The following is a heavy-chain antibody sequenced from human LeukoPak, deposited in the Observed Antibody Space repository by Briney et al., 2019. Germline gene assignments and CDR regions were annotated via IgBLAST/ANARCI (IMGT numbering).Heavy chain of an antibody. CDR1: GFTFSLYG. D-gene: IGHD3-10*01. Sequence: QPGRSLRLSCAASGFTFSLYGMHWVRQAPGKGLEWVALISNDGSKTYYADSVKGRFTISRDNSKNAVYLQVSSLRADDTAVYYCAKDSRGANFFGDFDYWGQGTLVTVSS. CDR2: ISNDGSKT. J-gene: IGHJ4*02. V-gene: IGHV3-33*06. CDR3: AKDSRGANFFGDFDY.